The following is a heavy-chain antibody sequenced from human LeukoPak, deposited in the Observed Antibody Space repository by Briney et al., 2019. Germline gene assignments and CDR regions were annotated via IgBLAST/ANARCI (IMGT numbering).Heavy chain of an antibody. CDR3: ARDRRLVATEPSDFDY. D-gene: IGHD2-8*02. CDR2: ISSSNSYI. V-gene: IGHV3-21*01. Sequence: PGGSLRLSCAASGFTFSSYSMNWVRQAPGKGLEWVSSISSSNSYIYYADSVKGRFTISRDSAKNSLYLQMNSLRAEDTAVYYCARDRRLVATEPSDFDYWGQGTLVTVSS. CDR1: GFTFSSYS. J-gene: IGHJ4*02.